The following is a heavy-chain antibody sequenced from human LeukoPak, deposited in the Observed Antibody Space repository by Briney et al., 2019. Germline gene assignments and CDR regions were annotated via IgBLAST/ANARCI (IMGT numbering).Heavy chain of an antibody. D-gene: IGHD1-26*01. Sequence: GGSLRLSCTVSGFTVSSNSMSWVRQAPGKGLEWVSFIYSDNTHYSDSVKGRFTISRDNSKNTLYLQMNSLRAEDTAVYYCAKGSGSYLSPLYYFDYWGQGTLVTVSS. V-gene: IGHV3-53*01. CDR2: IYSDNT. CDR3: AKGSGSYLSPLYYFDY. J-gene: IGHJ4*02. CDR1: GFTVSSNS.